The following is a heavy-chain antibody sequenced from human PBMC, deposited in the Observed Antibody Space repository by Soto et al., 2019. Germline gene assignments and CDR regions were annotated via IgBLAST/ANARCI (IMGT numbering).Heavy chain of an antibody. Sequence: PPETLSLTCAVYGYSIRRGSYWGWIRQPPGKGLEWIGSIYHSGSTYYNPSLKSRVTISVDTSKNQFSLKLSSVTAADTAVYYCARESPYGSGSYNDYWGQGTLVTVSS. CDR2: IYHSGST. V-gene: IGHV4-38-2*02. CDR3: ARESPYGSGSYNDY. CDR1: GYSIRRGSY. D-gene: IGHD3-10*01. J-gene: IGHJ4*02.